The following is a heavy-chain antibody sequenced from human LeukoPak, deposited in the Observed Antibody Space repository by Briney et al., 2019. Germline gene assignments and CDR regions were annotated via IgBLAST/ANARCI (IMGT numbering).Heavy chain of an antibody. CDR1: GASLSGYY. Sequence: PSETLSLTCAVYGASLSGYYWSWIRQPPGKGLEWLGEINHSGSTNYNPSLKSRVTISVDTSKNQFSLKLSSVTAADTAVYYCARGLGVVGSSWYNYYYYGMDVWGQGTTVTVSS. J-gene: IGHJ6*02. CDR2: INHSGST. D-gene: IGHD6-13*01. CDR3: ARGLGVVGSSWYNYYYYGMDV. V-gene: IGHV4-34*01.